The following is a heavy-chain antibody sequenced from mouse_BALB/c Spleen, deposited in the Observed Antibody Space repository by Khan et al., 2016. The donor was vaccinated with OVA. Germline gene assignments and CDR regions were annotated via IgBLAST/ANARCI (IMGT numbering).Heavy chain of an antibody. CDR2: IDPENGNT. V-gene: IGHV14-1*02. D-gene: IGHD2-3*01. CDR1: GFNIKDYY. CDR3: ARGGYSPWFAY. J-gene: IGHJ3*01. Sequence: VQLQQSGTELVRPGALVKLSFKASGFNIKDYYIHWVKQRPDQGLEWIGWIDPENGNTLYDPKFQDKATITANTSSNTAYLQLSSLTSECTAVLYCARGGYSPWFAYWGQGTLVTVSA.